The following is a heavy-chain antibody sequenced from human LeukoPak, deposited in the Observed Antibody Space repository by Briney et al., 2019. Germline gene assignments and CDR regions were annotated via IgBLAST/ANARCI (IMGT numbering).Heavy chain of an antibody. CDR3: AIWMGNSADFTGPIDY. CDR1: GFTFRNYG. D-gene: IGHD1-26*01. CDR2: ISGAGGNV. V-gene: IGHV3-48*01. J-gene: IGHJ4*02. Sequence: GGSLRLSCAASGFTFRNYGLSWVRQAPGKGLEWVSYISGAGGNVNYADSVKGRFIISRDNGKNSLYLQMSSLRAEDTAVYYCAIWMGNSADFTGPIDYWGQGTLVTVSS.